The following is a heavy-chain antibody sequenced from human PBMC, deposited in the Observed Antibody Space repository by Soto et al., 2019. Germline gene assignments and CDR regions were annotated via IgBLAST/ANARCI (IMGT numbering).Heavy chain of an antibody. CDR1: GYSFTSYW. CDR2: IYPGDSDT. Sequence: EVQLVQSGAEVKKPGESLKISCKGSGYSFTSYWIGWVRQMPGKGLEWMGIIYPGDSDTRYSPSFQGQVIISADKSNSKAYMQWRSLKASDTAMYYCARRTVITSPFAFDIWGQERMVTDCS. J-gene: IGHJ3*02. CDR3: ARRTVITSPFAFDI. V-gene: IGHV5-51*03. D-gene: IGHD3-22*01.